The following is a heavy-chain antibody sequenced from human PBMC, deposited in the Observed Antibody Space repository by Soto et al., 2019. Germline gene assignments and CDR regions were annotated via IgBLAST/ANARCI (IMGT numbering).Heavy chain of an antibody. CDR1: GYTFTSYA. D-gene: IGHD3-10*01. Sequence: GASVKVSCKASGYTFTSYAMNWVRQAPGQRLEWMGWINAVHGIAKYAQKFQGRVTITADKSTSTAYMELSSLRSEDTAVYYCARGLMVRGVTTYYYYGMDVWGQGTTVTVS. J-gene: IGHJ6*02. CDR3: ARGLMVRGVTTYYYYGMDV. V-gene: IGHV1-3*01. CDR2: INAVHGIA.